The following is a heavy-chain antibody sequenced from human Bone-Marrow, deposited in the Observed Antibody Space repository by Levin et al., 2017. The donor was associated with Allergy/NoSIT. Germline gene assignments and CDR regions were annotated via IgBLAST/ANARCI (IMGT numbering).Heavy chain of an antibody. V-gene: IGHV4-38-2*01. D-gene: IGHD2-21*01. Sequence: NPSETLSLTCDVSGSSIRSGYYWGWIRQSPGKGLESIGSVYFGENAYYNPSLKSRLTISLDTSKNQFSLHLTSMTATDTAIYYCVRFVMISRPDHWGQGTLVSVSS. CDR2: VYFGENA. CDR3: VRFVMISRPDH. J-gene: IGHJ4*02. CDR1: GSSIRSGYY.